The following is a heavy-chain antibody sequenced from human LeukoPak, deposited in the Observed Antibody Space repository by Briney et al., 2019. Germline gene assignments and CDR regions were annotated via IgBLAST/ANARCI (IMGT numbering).Heavy chain of an antibody. J-gene: IGHJ5*02. CDR3: AKKPAGFDP. CDR2: IDGSGGFT. V-gene: IGHV3-23*01. CDR1: GGTFSSDA. Sequence: ASVKVSCKASGGTFSSDAMTWVRQAPGKGLEWVSSIDGSGGFTYYADSVKGRFTISRDNSKNTLYLQMNRLRAEDTAIYYCAKKPAGFDPWGQGTLVTVSS. D-gene: IGHD1-14*01.